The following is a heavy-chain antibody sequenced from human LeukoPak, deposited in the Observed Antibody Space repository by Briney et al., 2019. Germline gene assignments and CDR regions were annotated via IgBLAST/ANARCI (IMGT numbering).Heavy chain of an antibody. Sequence: ASVKVSCKASGYTFTSYGISWVRQAPGQGLEWMGWISAYNGNTNYAQKLQGRVTMTTDTSTSTAYMELRSLRSDDTAVYYCARDHTREPYYYYGMDVWGQGTTVTVSS. D-gene: IGHD1-26*01. J-gene: IGHJ6*02. CDR1: GYTFTSYG. V-gene: IGHV1-18*01. CDR3: ARDHTREPYYYYGMDV. CDR2: ISAYNGNT.